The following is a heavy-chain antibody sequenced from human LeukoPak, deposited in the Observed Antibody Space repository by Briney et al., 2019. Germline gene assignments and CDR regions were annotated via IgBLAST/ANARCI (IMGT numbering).Heavy chain of an antibody. CDR1: GGSISSSSYY. Sequence: SETLSLTCTVSGGSISSSSYYWGWIRQPPGKGLEWIGSIYYSGSTYYNPSLKSRVTISVDTSKNQFSLKLSSVTAADTAVYYCASQPLRGYQLPRILFFQHWGQGTLVTVSS. J-gene: IGHJ1*01. D-gene: IGHD2-2*01. V-gene: IGHV4-39*01. CDR2: IYYSGST. CDR3: ASQPLRGYQLPRILFFQH.